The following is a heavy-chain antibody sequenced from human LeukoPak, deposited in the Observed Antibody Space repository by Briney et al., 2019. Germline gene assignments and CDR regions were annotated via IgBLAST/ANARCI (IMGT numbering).Heavy chain of an antibody. J-gene: IGHJ6*03. CDR1: GFTFDDYG. CDR2: ITWNSGSI. D-gene: IGHD2-8*01. Sequence: GGSLRLSCVASGFTFDDYGMHWVRQTPGTGLEWVSGITWNSGSIIYADSVKGRFTISRDNAKNSLYLQMNSLRAEDTAVYYCAKGVKDIVLMVYRYYYYYMDVWGKGTTVTVSS. CDR3: AKGVKDIVLMVYRYYYYYMDV. V-gene: IGHV3-9*01.